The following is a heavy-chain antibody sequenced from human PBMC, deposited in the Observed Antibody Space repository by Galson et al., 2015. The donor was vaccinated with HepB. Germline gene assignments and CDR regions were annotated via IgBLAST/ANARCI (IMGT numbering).Heavy chain of an antibody. CDR3: ARGSHSGHGVAREYY. V-gene: IGHV3-21*01. J-gene: IGHJ4*02. Sequence: SLRLSCAASGFTFSSYSMNWVRQAPGKGLEWVSSISSSSSYIYYADSVKGRFTISRDNAKNSLYLQMNSLRAEDTAVYYCARGSHSGHGVAREYYWGQGTLVTVSS. D-gene: IGHD5-12*01. CDR2: ISSSSSYI. CDR1: GFTFSSYS.